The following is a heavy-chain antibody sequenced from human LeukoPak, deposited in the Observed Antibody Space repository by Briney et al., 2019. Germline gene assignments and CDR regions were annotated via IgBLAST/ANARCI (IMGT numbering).Heavy chain of an antibody. CDR1: GFTFNDAW. Sequence: PGGSLRLSCAASGFTFNDAWMNWVRQGSGKGLEWVGRIKSKTDGGTTDYAAHVKGRFTISRDDSKNILYLQMNSLKIEDTAVYYCSTGRLDYWGQGILVTVSS. J-gene: IGHJ4*02. CDR2: IKSKTDGGTT. V-gene: IGHV3-15*01. CDR3: STGRLDY.